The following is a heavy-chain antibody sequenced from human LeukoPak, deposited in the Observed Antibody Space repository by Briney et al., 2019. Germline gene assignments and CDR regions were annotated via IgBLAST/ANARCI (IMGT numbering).Heavy chain of an antibody. V-gene: IGHV5-51*01. CDR1: GYSFTSYW. CDR3: ARRAVWFGERGAFDI. CDR2: LYPGDSDT. Sequence: GESLKISCKGSGYSFTSYWIGWVRQMPGKGLEWMGILYPGDSDTRYSPSFQGQVTISADKSISTAYLQWSSLKASDTAMYYCARRAVWFGERGAFDIWGQGTMVTVSS. J-gene: IGHJ3*02. D-gene: IGHD3-10*01.